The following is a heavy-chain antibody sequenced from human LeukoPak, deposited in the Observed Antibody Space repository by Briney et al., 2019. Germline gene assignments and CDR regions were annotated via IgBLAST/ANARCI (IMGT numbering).Heavy chain of an antibody. V-gene: IGHV3-23*01. Sequence: GRSLRLSCAASGFTFSSYAMSWVRQAPGKGLEWVSAISGSGGSTYYADSVKGRFTISRDNSKNTLYLQMNSLRAEDTAVYYCARAELSYGVKELYFDYWGQGTLVTVSS. D-gene: IGHD5-18*01. CDR3: ARAELSYGVKELYFDY. J-gene: IGHJ4*02. CDR2: ISGSGGST. CDR1: GFTFSSYA.